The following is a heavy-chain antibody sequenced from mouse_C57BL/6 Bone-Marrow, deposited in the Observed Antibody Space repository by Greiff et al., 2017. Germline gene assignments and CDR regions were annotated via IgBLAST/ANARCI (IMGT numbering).Heavy chain of an antibody. Sequence: VQLKESGGGLVKPGGSLKLSCAASGFTFSDYGMHWVRQAPEQGLEWVAYISSGSSTIYYADTVKGRFTISRDNAKNTLFLQMTSRRSEDTAMYYCARRKGLDYWGQGTTLTVSS. V-gene: IGHV5-17*01. CDR2: ISSGSSTI. CDR1: GFTFSDYG. J-gene: IGHJ2*01. CDR3: ARRKGLDY.